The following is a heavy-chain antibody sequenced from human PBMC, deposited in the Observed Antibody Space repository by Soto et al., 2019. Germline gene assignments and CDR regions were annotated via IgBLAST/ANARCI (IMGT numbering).Heavy chain of an antibody. J-gene: IGHJ4*02. D-gene: IGHD6-13*01. CDR2: ISGSDGST. Sequence: EVQLLESGGGLVQPGGSLRLSCAASGFTFSSYAMNWVRQAPGKGLEWVSAISGSDGSTYYADSVKGRFTISRDNSKNTLNLQMNSLRAEDTAVYYCARRSSSWYFDYWGQGTLVTVSS. CDR3: ARRSSSWYFDY. V-gene: IGHV3-23*01. CDR1: GFTFSSYA.